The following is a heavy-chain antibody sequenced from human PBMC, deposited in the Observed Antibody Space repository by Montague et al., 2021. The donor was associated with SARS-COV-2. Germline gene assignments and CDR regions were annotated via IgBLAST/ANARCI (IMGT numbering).Heavy chain of an antibody. Sequence: SLRLSCAASGFTFNNYWFHWVRQVPGKGLVRVSRIDRGGTNTHYXDSVKGRFIISRDNAKNTLYLQMNSLRVEDTALYYCAGAPDCGGGSCNSYSYYGMDVWGQGTTVTVSS. CDR3: AGAPDCGGGSCNSYSYYGMDV. J-gene: IGHJ6*02. CDR2: IDRGGTNT. D-gene: IGHD2-15*01. V-gene: IGHV3-74*01. CDR1: GFTFNNYW.